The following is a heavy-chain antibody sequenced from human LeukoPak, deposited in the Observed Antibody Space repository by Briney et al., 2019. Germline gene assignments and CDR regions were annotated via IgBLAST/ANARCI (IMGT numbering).Heavy chain of an antibody. J-gene: IGHJ3*02. D-gene: IGHD2-21*02. CDR3: AGAYCGGDCYSGRAFDI. CDR1: GGSFSSYY. CDR2: IYYSGST. V-gene: IGHV4-39*07. Sequence: SETLSLTCAVYGGSFSSYYWGWIRQPPGKGLEWIGSIYYSGSTYYNPSLESRVTISVDTSKNQFSLKLSSVTAADTAVYYCAGAYCGGDCYSGRAFDIWGQGTMVTVSS.